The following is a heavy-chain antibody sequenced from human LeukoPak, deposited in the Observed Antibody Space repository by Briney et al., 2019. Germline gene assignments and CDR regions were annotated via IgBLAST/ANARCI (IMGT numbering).Heavy chain of an antibody. CDR2: ISYDGSYK. V-gene: IGHV3-30*18. Sequence: GRSLRLSFAASGFTFTRTAMHWVRQAPGKGLEWVALISYDGSYKFYGGSVKGRFTVSRDNSKSTLYLQMNSLRAEDTAVYYCAKAHTSDWSYLDYCGQGTLVTVSS. J-gene: IGHJ4*02. D-gene: IGHD6-19*01. CDR1: GFTFTRTA. CDR3: AKAHTSDWSYLDY.